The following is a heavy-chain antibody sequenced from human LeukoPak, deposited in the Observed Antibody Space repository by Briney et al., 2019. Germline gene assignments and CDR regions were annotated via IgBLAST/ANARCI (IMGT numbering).Heavy chain of an antibody. CDR1: GFTFSSYG. CDR3: AKATARYYFDY. Sequence: GRSLRLSCAASGFTFSSYGMHWVRQAPGKGLEWVAVISYDGSNKYYADSVKGRFTISRDNSKNTLYLQMNSLRAEDTAVYYCAKATARYYFDYWGQGTLVTVSS. V-gene: IGHV3-30*18. D-gene: IGHD6-6*01. CDR2: ISYDGSNK. J-gene: IGHJ4*02.